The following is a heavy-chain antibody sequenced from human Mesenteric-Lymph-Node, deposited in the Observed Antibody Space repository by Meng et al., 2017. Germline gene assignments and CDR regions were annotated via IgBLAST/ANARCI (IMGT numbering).Heavy chain of an antibody. J-gene: IGHJ4*02. CDR2: INSGGGGT. CDR3: ANGYSPDY. CDR1: GFMFNSYA. V-gene: IGHV3-23*01. D-gene: IGHD5-12*01. Sequence: GESLKISCAASGFMFNSYAMSWVRQAPGKGLEWVSGINSGGGGTYYADTVKGRFTISRDNSKNTLYLQMNSLRVEDTAVFYCANGYSPDYWGQGTLVTVSS.